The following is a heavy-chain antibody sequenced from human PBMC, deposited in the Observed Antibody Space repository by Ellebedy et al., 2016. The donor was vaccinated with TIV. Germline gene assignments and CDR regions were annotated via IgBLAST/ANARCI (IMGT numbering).Heavy chain of an antibody. D-gene: IGHD1-20*01. V-gene: IGHV3-48*02. CDR1: GFTLSTYS. Sequence: PGGSLRLSCVASGFTLSTYSMNWVRQAPGKGLEWISYIGNGPISYADSVKGRFTISRDTAKNQLFLLMNNLRDEDTAVYNCGRDYNWAFYHWGQGALVTVSS. CDR3: GRDYNWAFYH. J-gene: IGHJ1*01. CDR2: IGNGPI.